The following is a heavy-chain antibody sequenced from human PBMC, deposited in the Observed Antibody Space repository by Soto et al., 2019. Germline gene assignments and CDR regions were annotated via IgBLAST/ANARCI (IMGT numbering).Heavy chain of an antibody. Sequence: GGSLRLSCAASGFIVSSHYMNWVRQAPGRGLEWVSVIYSSGNAYYADSVKGRFTISRDNSKNTVDLQMTSLRGDDTAVYYCARTKGAVVPLLDYWGQGALVTVSS. CDR1: GFIVSSHY. J-gene: IGHJ4*02. V-gene: IGHV3-53*01. CDR2: IYSSGNA. CDR3: ARTKGAVVPLLDY. D-gene: IGHD2-21*01.